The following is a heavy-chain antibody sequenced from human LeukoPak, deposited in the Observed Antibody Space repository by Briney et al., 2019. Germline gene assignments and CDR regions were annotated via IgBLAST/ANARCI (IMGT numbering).Heavy chain of an antibody. Sequence: GGSLRLSCAASGFTFTNHGFHWVRQAPGKGLEWVALIWYDGSKKVYVDSVKGRFTISRDDPKNTLYLQMNSLRDEDTAVYYCARHVRGVGYYGSGAPIIYMDVWGKGTTVTVSS. D-gene: IGHD3-10*01. CDR3: ARHVRGVGYYGSGAPIIYMDV. J-gene: IGHJ6*03. CDR1: GFTFTNHG. CDR2: IWYDGSKK. V-gene: IGHV3-33*01.